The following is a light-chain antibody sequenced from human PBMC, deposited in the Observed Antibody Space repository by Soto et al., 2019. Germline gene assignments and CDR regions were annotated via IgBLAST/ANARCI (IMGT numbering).Light chain of an antibody. CDR1: SSDVGSYNL. CDR2: EGS. J-gene: IGLJ2*01. V-gene: IGLV2-23*01. CDR3: CSYAGSSTVL. Sequence: QSALTQPASVSASPGQSITISCTGTSSDVGSYNLVSWYQQHPGKAPKLMIYEGSKRPSGISNRFSGSKSGNTASLTISGLQNDDEADYYCCSYAGSSTVLFGGGTKLTVL.